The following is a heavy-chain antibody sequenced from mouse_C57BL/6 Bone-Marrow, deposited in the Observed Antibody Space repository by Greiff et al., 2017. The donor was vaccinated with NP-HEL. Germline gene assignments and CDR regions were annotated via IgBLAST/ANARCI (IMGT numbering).Heavy chain of an antibody. CDR3: ARDYYGSWFAY. CDR1: GYTFTSYG. Sequence: VKLMESGAELARPGASVKLSCKASGYTFTSYGISWVKQRTGQGLEWIGEIYPRSGNTYYNEKFKGKATLTADKSSSTAYMELRSLTSEDSAVYFCARDYYGSWFAYWGQGTLVTVSA. V-gene: IGHV1-81*01. D-gene: IGHD1-1*01. CDR2: IYPRSGNT. J-gene: IGHJ3*01.